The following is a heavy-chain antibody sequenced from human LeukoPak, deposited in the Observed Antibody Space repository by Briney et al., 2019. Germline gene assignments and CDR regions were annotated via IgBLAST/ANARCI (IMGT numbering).Heavy chain of an antibody. CDR1: GFTFSTYG. Sequence: GGSLRLSCAASGFTFSTYGMHWVRQAPGKGLEWVTFIHYDGSNKYDADSVKGRFTISRDNSKNTLYLQMNSLRAEDTAVYYCAKVGIGDSVSRDYYYMDVWGKGTTVTISS. CDR3: AKVGIGDSVSRDYYYMDV. CDR2: IHYDGSNK. V-gene: IGHV3-30*02. J-gene: IGHJ6*03. D-gene: IGHD3-10*01.